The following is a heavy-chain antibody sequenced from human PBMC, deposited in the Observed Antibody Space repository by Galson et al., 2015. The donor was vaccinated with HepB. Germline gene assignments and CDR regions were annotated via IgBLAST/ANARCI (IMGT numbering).Heavy chain of an antibody. Sequence: SLGLSCAASGFTFSSYSMNWVRQAPGKGLEWVSSISSSSSYIYYADSVKGRFTISRDNAKNSLYLQMNSLRAEDTAVYYCARDPYDSSGYYYWDYWGQGTLVTVSS. J-gene: IGHJ4*02. CDR1: GFTFSSYS. D-gene: IGHD3-22*01. CDR2: ISSSSSYI. V-gene: IGHV3-21*01. CDR3: ARDPYDSSGYYYWDY.